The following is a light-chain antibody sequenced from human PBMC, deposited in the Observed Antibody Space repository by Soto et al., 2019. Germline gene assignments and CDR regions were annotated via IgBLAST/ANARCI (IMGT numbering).Light chain of an antibody. J-gene: IGKJ4*01. CDR2: DAS. CDR1: QSISSW. CDR3: QQYNSYCT. Sequence: EIQMTQSPYTLSASVGDRVTITCRASQSISSWLAWYQQKPGKAPKLLIYDASSLESGVPSRFSGSGSGTEFTLTISSLQPDDFVTYYCQQYNSYCTFGGGTKVDIK. V-gene: IGKV1-5*01.